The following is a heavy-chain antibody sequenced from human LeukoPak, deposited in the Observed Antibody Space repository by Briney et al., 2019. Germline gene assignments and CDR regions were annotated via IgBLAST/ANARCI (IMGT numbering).Heavy chain of an antibody. CDR2: ISTSGST. V-gene: IGHV4-4*07. CDR1: GGSISSYY. J-gene: IGHJ4*02. D-gene: IGHD5-24*01. Sequence: SETLSLTCTVSGGSISSYYWSWIRQPAGKGLESIGHISTSGSTNYNPSLKSRVTMSVDTSKNQFSLKLSSVTAADTAVYYCAREGDGYNAELDYWGQGTLVTVSS. CDR3: AREGDGYNAELDY.